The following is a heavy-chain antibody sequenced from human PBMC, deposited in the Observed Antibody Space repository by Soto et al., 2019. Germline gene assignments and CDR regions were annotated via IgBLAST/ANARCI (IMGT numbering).Heavy chain of an antibody. CDR1: GFTFSSYW. Sequence: EVQLVESGGGLVQPGGSLRLSCAASGFTFSSYWMSWVRQAPGKGLEWVANIKQDGSEKYYVDSVKGRFTISRDNAKNSLYLQMNSLRAEDTAVYYCARDDGSTSASKRSYYYYGMDVWGQGTTVTVSS. D-gene: IGHD2-2*01. J-gene: IGHJ6*02. CDR2: IKQDGSEK. V-gene: IGHV3-7*01. CDR3: ARDDGSTSASKRSYYYYGMDV.